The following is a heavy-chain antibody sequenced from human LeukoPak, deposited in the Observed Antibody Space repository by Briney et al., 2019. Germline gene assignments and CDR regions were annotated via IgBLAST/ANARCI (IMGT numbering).Heavy chain of an antibody. Sequence: GGSLRLSCAASGFTFSSYAMHWVRQAPGKGLEWVAVISYDGSNKYYADSVKGRFTISRDNSKNTLYLQMNSLRAEDTAVYYCARGQYYDFWSGYFYWGQGTLVTVSS. D-gene: IGHD3-3*01. J-gene: IGHJ4*02. CDR2: ISYDGSNK. CDR1: GFTFSSYA. CDR3: ARGQYYDFWSGYFY. V-gene: IGHV3-30-3*01.